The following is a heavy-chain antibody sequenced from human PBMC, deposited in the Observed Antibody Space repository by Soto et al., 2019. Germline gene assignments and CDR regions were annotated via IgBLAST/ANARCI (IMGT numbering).Heavy chain of an antibody. D-gene: IGHD6-13*01. CDR3: ARESLNQGIAAAGLFYYYYGMDV. V-gene: IGHV1-2*04. CDR1: GYTFTGYY. CDR2: INPNSGGK. Sequence: ASVKVSCKASGYTFTGYYMHWVRQAPGQGLEWMGWINPNSGGKNYAQKFQGWVTMTRDTSISTAYMELSRLRSDDTAVYYCARESLNQGIAAAGLFYYYYGMDVWGQGTTVTVSS. J-gene: IGHJ6*02.